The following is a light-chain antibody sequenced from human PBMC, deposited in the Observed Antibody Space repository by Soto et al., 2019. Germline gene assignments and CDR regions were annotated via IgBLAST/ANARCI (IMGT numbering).Light chain of an antibody. V-gene: IGKV1-5*01. CDR2: DAS. CDR3: QQYNSYST. Sequence: DIQMTQSPSTLSTSVGDRVTITCRASQSISNWLAWYQQKPGKAPKLLIYDASSLESGVPSRFSGSGSGTEFTLTISSLQPDDFATCYCQQYNSYSTFGQGTKVDIK. J-gene: IGKJ1*01. CDR1: QSISNW.